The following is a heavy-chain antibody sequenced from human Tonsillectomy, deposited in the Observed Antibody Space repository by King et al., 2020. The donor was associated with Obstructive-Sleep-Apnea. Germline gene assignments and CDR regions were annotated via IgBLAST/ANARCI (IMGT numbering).Heavy chain of an antibody. CDR1: GFSLSTSGVG. CDR3: AHRRWGNYGFDY. J-gene: IGHJ4*02. CDR2: IYWDDDK. Sequence: TLKESGPTLGKPTQTLTLTCTFSGFSLSTSGVGVGWIRQPPGKALEWLALIYWDDDKRYSPSLKSRLTITKDTSKNQVVLTMTNMDPVDTPTYYCAHRRWGNYGFDYWGQGTLVTVSS. V-gene: IGHV2-5*02. D-gene: IGHD4-11*01.